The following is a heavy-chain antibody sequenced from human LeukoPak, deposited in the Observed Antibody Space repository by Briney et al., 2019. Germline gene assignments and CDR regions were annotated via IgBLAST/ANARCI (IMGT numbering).Heavy chain of an antibody. J-gene: IGHJ3*02. Sequence: GGSLRLSCAASGFTFSSYAMSWVRQAPGEGLEWVSAISGSGGNTYYTDSVKGRFTISRDDSKNTLYLQMNSLRPEDTAVYYCAKDFIVVVPAAIGGPPDAFDIWGQGTMVTVSS. V-gene: IGHV3-23*01. D-gene: IGHD2-2*01. CDR3: AKDFIVVVPAAIGGPPDAFDI. CDR1: GFTFSSYA. CDR2: ISGSGGNT.